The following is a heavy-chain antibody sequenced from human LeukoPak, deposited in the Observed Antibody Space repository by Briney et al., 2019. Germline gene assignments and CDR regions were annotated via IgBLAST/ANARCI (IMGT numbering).Heavy chain of an antibody. CDR2: ISPSGSTV. V-gene: IGHV3-11*01. CDR1: GFIFSDYY. CDR3: ASLWGVKGTYGMDV. D-gene: IGHD3-10*01. J-gene: IGHJ6*02. Sequence: GGSLRLSCAASGFIFSDYYMSWIRQSPGRGLEWLSYISPSGSTVYEADSLKGRFTISRDNARNSLFLQMNSLRAEDTAVYYCASLWGVKGTYGMDVWGQGTTVTVSS.